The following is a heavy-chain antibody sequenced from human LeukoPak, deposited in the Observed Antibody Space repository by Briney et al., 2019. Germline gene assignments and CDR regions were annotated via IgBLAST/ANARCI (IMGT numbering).Heavy chain of an antibody. D-gene: IGHD3-3*01. CDR2: INHSGST. CDR1: GGSISSSSYY. J-gene: IGHJ4*02. V-gene: IGHV4-39*07. CDR3: AILRGRFWSGSTRDY. Sequence: SETLSLTCTVSGGSISSSSYYWGWIRQPPGKGLEWIGEINHSGSTNYNPSLKSRVTISVDTPKNQFSLKLSSVTAADTAVYYCAILRGRFWSGSTRDYWGQGTLVTVSS.